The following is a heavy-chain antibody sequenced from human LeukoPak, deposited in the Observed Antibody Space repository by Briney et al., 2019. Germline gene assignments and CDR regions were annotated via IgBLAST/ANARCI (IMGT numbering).Heavy chain of an antibody. Sequence: GGSLRLPCAASGFTFSSYRMHGVRQAPGKGGEGVAVISYDGSNKHYADSVKVLLTISRENSKNTLYLQMNSLRAEDTAVYYCAKDGVGRSWNFDYWGQGTLVTVSS. V-gene: IGHV3-30*18. CDR2: ISYDGSNK. CDR1: GFTFSSYR. J-gene: IGHJ4*02. CDR3: AKDGVGRSWNFDY. D-gene: IGHD6-13*01.